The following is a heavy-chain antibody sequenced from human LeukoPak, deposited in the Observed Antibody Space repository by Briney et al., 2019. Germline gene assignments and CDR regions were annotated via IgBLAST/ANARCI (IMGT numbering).Heavy chain of an antibody. CDR3: ARVPYYDFWSGYQAPYYFDY. CDR2: IIPIFGTA. V-gene: IGHV1-69*13. J-gene: IGHJ4*02. D-gene: IGHD3-3*01. Sequence: GASVKVSCKASGGTFSSYAISWVRQAPGQGLEWMGRIIPIFGTANYAQKFQGRVTITADESTSTAYMELSSLRSEDTAVYYCARVPYYDFWSGYQAPYYFDYWGQGTLVTVSS. CDR1: GGTFSSYA.